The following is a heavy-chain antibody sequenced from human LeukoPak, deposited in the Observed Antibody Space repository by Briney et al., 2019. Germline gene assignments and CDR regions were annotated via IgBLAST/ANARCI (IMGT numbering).Heavy chain of an antibody. V-gene: IGHV1-18*01. J-gene: IGHJ3*02. CDR1: NYTFINYG. CDR3: ARDSRLFYGDYVAFDI. D-gene: IGHD4-17*01. Sequence: ASVKVSCKASNYTFINYGISWVRQAPGQGLEWRGWISAYNGNTKYAQKLQGRVTVTTDTSTSTACMELRSLRSDDTAVYYCARDSRLFYGDYVAFDIWGQGTMVTVSS. CDR2: ISAYNGNT.